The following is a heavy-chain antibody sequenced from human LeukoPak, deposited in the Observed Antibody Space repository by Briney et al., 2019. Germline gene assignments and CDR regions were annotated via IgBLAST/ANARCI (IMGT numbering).Heavy chain of an antibody. Sequence: SETLSLTCTVSGGSISSYYWSWIRQPPGKGLEWIGYIYYSGSTNYNPSLKSRVTISLDTSKKQFSLRLRSVTAADTAVYYCARLIAARDFDYWGQGTLVTVSS. CDR3: ARLIAARDFDY. CDR1: GGSISSYY. J-gene: IGHJ4*02. CDR2: IYYSGST. V-gene: IGHV4-59*12. D-gene: IGHD6-6*01.